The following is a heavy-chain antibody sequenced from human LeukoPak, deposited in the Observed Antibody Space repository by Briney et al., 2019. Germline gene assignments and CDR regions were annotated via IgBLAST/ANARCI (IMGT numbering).Heavy chain of an antibody. V-gene: IGHV1-69*13. Sequence: SVKVSCKASGGTFSSYAISWVRQAPGQGLDWMGGIIPIFGTANYAQKFQGRVTITADESTSTAYMELSSLRSEDTAVYYCARGGTMVRGHFDYWGQGTLVTVSS. D-gene: IGHD3-10*01. CDR3: ARGGTMVRGHFDY. J-gene: IGHJ4*02. CDR2: IIPIFGTA. CDR1: GGTFSSYA.